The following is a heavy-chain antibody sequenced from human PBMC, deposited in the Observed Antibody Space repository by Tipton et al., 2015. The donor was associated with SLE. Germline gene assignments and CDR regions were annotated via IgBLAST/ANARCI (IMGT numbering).Heavy chain of an antibody. Sequence: SLRLSCATSGFTFSSSWMTWVRQAPGKGLEWVANIKKDGTEIHYMDSVKGRFTISRDNAKNCLYLQMNSLRVEDTAFYYCAKDIGTYTSGLLDSWGQGTLVTVSS. CDR1: GFTFSSSW. D-gene: IGHD6-19*01. J-gene: IGHJ4*02. CDR2: IKKDGTEI. CDR3: AKDIGTYTSGLLDS. V-gene: IGHV3-7*03.